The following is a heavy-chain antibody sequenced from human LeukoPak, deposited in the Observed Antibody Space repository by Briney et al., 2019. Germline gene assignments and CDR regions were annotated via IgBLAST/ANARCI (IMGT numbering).Heavy chain of an antibody. CDR1: GFSFSSYW. Sequence: GGSLRLSCAASGFSFSSYWMHWVRQAPGKGLVWVSRIKSDGKTNYADSVKGRFTISRDNAKNTVSLQMDSLRAEDTGVYYCARAPSEIGGYYPEYFRHWGQGTLVTVSS. CDR3: ARAPSEIGGYYPEYFRH. J-gene: IGHJ1*01. V-gene: IGHV3-74*01. D-gene: IGHD3-22*01. CDR2: IKSDGKT.